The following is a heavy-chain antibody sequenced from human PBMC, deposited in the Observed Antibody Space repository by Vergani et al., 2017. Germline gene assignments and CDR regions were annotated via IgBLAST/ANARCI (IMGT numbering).Heavy chain of an antibody. J-gene: IGHJ2*01. CDR3: ARSYFDWYFDL. CDR1: GGSITSGGYS. V-gene: IGHV4-30-2*01. Sequence: QLQLQESGSGLVKPSQTLSLTCAVSGGSITSGGYSWSWIRQPPGKGLDWIGYIYHSGSTYYNPSLKSRVTISVDRSKNQFSLKLSSVSAADTAVYYCARSYFDWYFDLWGRGTLVTVSS. D-gene: IGHD2/OR15-2a*01. CDR2: IYHSGST.